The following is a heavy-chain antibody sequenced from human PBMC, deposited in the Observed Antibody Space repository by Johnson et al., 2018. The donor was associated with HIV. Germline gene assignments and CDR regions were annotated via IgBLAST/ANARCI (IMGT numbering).Heavy chain of an antibody. J-gene: IGHJ3*02. V-gene: IGHV3-23*04. D-gene: IGHD1-26*01. CDR1: GFTFSSYA. CDR2: ISGSGGST. Sequence: VQVVESGGGVVQPGGSLRLSCAASGFTFSSYAMSWVRQAPGKGLEWVSAISGSGGSTYYADSVKGRFTISRDNSKNTLYLQMNSLTAGDTAVYYCARTRSGSFPHSDPFDTWGQGTMVTVSS. CDR3: ARTRSGSFPHSDPFDT.